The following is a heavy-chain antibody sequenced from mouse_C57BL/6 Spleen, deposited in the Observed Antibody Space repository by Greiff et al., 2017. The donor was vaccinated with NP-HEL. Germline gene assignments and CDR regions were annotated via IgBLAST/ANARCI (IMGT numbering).Heavy chain of an antibody. V-gene: IGHV1-55*01. CDR2: IYPGSGST. CDR1: GYTFTSYW. J-gene: IGHJ1*03. Sequence: QVQLQQSGAELVKPGASVKMSCKASGYTFTSYWITWVKQRPGQGLEWIGDIYPGSGSTNYNEKFKSKATLTVDTSSSTAYMQLSSLTSEDSAVYYCARKTTVVAPYWYFDVWGTGTTVTVSS. D-gene: IGHD1-1*01. CDR3: ARKTTVVAPYWYFDV.